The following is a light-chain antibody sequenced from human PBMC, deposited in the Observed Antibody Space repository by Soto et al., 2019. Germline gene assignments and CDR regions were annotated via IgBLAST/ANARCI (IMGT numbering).Light chain of an antibody. CDR1: SSNIGDNY. CDR2: DND. V-gene: IGLV1-51*01. J-gene: IGLJ1*01. CDR3: ATWDDRLDGNYV. Sequence: RLPASVCAAARQQGTISCSGSSSNIGDNYVSWYQHLPGTAPKLVVYDNDRRPSGIPGRFSVSKYGTSATLVITGLQTGDEDDYYCATWDDRLDGNYVFGTGTKVT.